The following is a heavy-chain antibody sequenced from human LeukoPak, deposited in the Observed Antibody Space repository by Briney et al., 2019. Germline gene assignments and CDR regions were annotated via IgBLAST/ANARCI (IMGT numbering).Heavy chain of an antibody. V-gene: IGHV4-34*01. CDR3: TRMTTGHDY. CDR2: INHSGYT. J-gene: IGHJ4*02. CDR1: GVSFNDYY. Sequence: SETLSLTCAVSGVSFNDYYWSWVRQTPGKGLEWIGEINHSGYTNDSPSLKSRVTLPIDTSRKQFSLNLRSVTVADTGIYYCTRMTTGHDYWVQGTLVTVSS. D-gene: IGHD4-17*01.